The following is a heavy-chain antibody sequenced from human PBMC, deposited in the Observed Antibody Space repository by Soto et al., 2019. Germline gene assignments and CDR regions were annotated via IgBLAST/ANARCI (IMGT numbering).Heavy chain of an antibody. CDR3: ARDEGLGVNYYYYGMDV. Sequence: GGSLRLSCAASGFTFSTYAMTWVRQAPGKGLEWVSAISASGGSTYYADSVKGRFTISRDNSKNTLYLQMNSLRAEDTAVYYCARDEGLGVNYYYYGMDVWGQGTTVTVSS. CDR1: GFTFSTYA. J-gene: IGHJ6*02. CDR2: ISASGGST. V-gene: IGHV3-23*01. D-gene: IGHD3-10*01.